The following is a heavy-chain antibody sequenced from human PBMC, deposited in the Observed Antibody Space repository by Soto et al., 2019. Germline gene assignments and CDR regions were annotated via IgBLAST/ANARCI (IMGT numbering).Heavy chain of an antibody. Sequence: ETLSLTCTVSGGSMSSHYWTWLRQPPGKGLEWIGYISYSGSTYYNPSLRSRVTISADTSRNQFSLKLSSVIAADTAVYYCARADPDASVGYWGQGTLVTVSS. J-gene: IGHJ4*02. CDR1: GGSMSSHY. V-gene: IGHV4-59*11. CDR3: ARADPDASVGY. D-gene: IGHD3-16*01. CDR2: ISYSGST.